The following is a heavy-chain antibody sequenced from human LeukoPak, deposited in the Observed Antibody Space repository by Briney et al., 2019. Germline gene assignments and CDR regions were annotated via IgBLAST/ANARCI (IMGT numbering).Heavy chain of an antibody. CDR2: MSPKSGNT. J-gene: IGHJ4*02. V-gene: IGHV1-8*01. CDR3: TRGPPNWGYDY. D-gene: IGHD7-27*01. Sequence: ASVKVSCKASGYTFVSYDINWVRQATGQGPEWMGWMSPKSGNTGYAQKFQGRVTMTRDTSINTAYMELSGLISEDTAVYYCTRGPPNWGYDYWGQGTLVTVSS. CDR1: GYTFVSYD.